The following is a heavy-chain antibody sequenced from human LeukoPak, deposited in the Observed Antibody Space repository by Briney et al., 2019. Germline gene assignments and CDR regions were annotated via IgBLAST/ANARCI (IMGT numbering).Heavy chain of an antibody. V-gene: IGHV4-59*01. CDR2: IYYSGSN. Sequence: SETLSFTCTVSGVSSSGYYWSWIRQPPGKELEWIGYIYYSGSNNYNPAHKSRVTISVDTSKNQCSLKLTFVTAADTAVYDCARDHRNPVFGAFDIWGQGTMVTVSS. CDR1: GVSSSGYY. CDR3: ARDHRNPVFGAFDI. J-gene: IGHJ3*02. D-gene: IGHD3-10*01.